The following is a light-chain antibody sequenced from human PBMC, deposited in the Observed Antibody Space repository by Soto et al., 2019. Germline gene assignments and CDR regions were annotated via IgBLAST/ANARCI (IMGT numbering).Light chain of an antibody. V-gene: IGKV2-40*01. CDR2: TVS. CDR3: MQRLEFPLT. CDR1: QSLLDRDDGNMY. J-gene: IGKJ4*01. Sequence: EIVMTQTPLSLPVTPGEPASISCRSSQSLLDRDDGNMYLDWYVQKPGQSPQLLIYTVSYRVPGVPERFSGIGSGTDFTLKISRVEADDVGVYYCMQRLEFPLTFGGGTKVEIK.